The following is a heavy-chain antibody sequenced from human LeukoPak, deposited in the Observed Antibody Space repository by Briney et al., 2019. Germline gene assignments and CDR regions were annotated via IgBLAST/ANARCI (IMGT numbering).Heavy chain of an antibody. V-gene: IGHV3-33*01. CDR2: IWYDGSNK. J-gene: IGHJ6*02. CDR3: GRGYYGDYGYDMDV. D-gene: IGHD4-17*01. Sequence: GRSLRVSCAASGFTFSSYGIHWVRQAPGKGLEWVAVIWYDGSNKYYADSVKGRFTISRDNSKNTLYLQMNSLRAEDTAVYYCGRGYYGDYGYDMDVWGQGTTVTVSS. CDR1: GFTFSSYG.